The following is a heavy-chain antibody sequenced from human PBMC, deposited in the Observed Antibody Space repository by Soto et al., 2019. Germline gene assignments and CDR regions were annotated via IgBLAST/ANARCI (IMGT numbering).Heavy chain of an antibody. J-gene: IGHJ6*01. CDR1: GFTFSSYA. V-gene: IGHV3-30-3*01. Sequence: QVQLVESGGGVVQPGRSLRLSCAASGFTFSSYAMHWVRQAPGKGLEWVAVISYDGSNKYYADSVKGRFTISRDNSKNTMYLQMNSLRAEDTAVYYCARDGVVVPAAMDPPYYYYYYGMDVWGQGTTVTVSS. CDR3: ARDGVVVPAAMDPPYYYYYYGMDV. D-gene: IGHD2-2*01. CDR2: ISYDGSNK.